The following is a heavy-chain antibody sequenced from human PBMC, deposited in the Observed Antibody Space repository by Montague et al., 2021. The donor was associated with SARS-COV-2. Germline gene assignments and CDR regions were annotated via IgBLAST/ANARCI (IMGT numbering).Heavy chain of an antibody. J-gene: IGHJ5*02. CDR1: GGSISSYY. V-gene: IGHV4-59*13. CDR2: IFHSGIT. CDR3: ARTEYNLNDWFDP. D-gene: IGHD1-20*01. Sequence: ETLSLICSVSGGSISSYYWSWIRQSPGKGMGWIGYIFHSGITNYNPSLKSRVTISVDMSKNQFSLQLNSVTAADSAVCYCARTEYNLNDWFDPWGQGTLVTVSS.